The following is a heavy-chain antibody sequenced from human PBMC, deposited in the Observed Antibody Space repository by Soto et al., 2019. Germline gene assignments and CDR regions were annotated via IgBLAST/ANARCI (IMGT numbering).Heavy chain of an antibody. J-gene: IGHJ4*02. CDR2: INAGNGNT. Sequence: QVQLVQSGAEVKKPGASVKVSCKASGYTFTSYAMHWVRQAPGQRLEWMGWINAGNGNTKYSQKFQGRVTITRDTSESTAYMELSRLRSEDTAVYYCARGEDYGDYVPYFDYWGQGTLVTVSS. V-gene: IGHV1-3*01. D-gene: IGHD4-17*01. CDR1: GYTFTSYA. CDR3: ARGEDYGDYVPYFDY.